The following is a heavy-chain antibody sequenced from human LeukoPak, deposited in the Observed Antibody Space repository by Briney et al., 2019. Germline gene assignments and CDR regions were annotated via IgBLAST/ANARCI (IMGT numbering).Heavy chain of an antibody. J-gene: IGHJ6*03. D-gene: IGHD3-3*01. CDR1: GGSISSSNW. Sequence: PSETLSLTCAVSGGSISSSNWWSWVRQPPGKGLEWIGEIYHSGSTNYNPSLKSRVTISVDKSKNQFSLKLSSVTAADTAVYYCARDGADSGVYYYYYMDVWGKGTTVTVSS. CDR3: ARDGADSGVYYYYYMDV. V-gene: IGHV4-4*02. CDR2: IYHSGST.